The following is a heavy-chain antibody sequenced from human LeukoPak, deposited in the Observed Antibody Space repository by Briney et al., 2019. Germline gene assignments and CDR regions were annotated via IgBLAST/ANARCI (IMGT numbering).Heavy chain of an antibody. CDR1: GFIFSSYV. Sequence: GGSLRLSCAASGFIFSSYVMHWVRQAPDKGLEWVAFIRYDGSRKYYADSVKGRFTITRGNSKNTLYLQMNGLRAEDTAMYYCAKVSLNMVNDAFDIWGQGKMVSVSS. CDR2: IRYDGSRK. J-gene: IGHJ3*02. V-gene: IGHV3-30*02. CDR3: AKVSLNMVNDAFDI. D-gene: IGHD4/OR15-4a*01.